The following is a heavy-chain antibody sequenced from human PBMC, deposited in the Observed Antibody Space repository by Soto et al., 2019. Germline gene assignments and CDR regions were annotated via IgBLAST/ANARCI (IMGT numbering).Heavy chain of an antibody. D-gene: IGHD3-10*01. CDR2: IKEDGSEK. V-gene: IGHV3-7*01. Sequence: EVQLVESGGGLVQPGGSLRLSCGGSGFTFSSYWMSWVRQAPGKGLEWVAIIKEDGSEKYYVDSVKGRFTISRDNAKNSLYLQMNSRRAEDTAVYYCARDQPVPTSYWGQGTLVTVSS. J-gene: IGHJ4*02. CDR3: ARDQPVPTSY. CDR1: GFTFSSYW.